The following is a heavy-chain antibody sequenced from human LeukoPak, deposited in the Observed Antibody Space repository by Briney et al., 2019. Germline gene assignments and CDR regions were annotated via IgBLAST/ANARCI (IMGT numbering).Heavy chain of an antibody. Sequence: EASVKVSCKASGYTFTGYYMHWVRQAPGQGLEWMGWINPNSGGTNYAQKFQGRVTMTRDTSTSTAYMELSRLRSDDTAVYYCARAVYGGNLPNFDYWGQGTLVTVSS. CDR1: GYTFTGYY. J-gene: IGHJ4*02. D-gene: IGHD4-23*01. V-gene: IGHV1-2*02. CDR2: INPNSGGT. CDR3: ARAVYGGNLPNFDY.